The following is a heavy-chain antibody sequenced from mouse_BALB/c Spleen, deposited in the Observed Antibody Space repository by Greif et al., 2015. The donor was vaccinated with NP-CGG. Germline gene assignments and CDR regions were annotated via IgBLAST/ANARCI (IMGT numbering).Heavy chain of an antibody. V-gene: IGHV5-6*01. CDR1: GFTFSSYG. CDR2: ISSGGSYT. Sequence: EVKLVESGGDLVKPGGSLKLSCAASGFTFSSYGMSWVRQTPDKRLEWVATISSGGSYTYYPDSVKGRFTISRDNAKNTLYLQMSSLKSEDTAMYYCARHPGNHYYAMDYWGQGTSVTVSS. D-gene: IGHD2-1*01. CDR3: ARHPGNHYYAMDY. J-gene: IGHJ4*01.